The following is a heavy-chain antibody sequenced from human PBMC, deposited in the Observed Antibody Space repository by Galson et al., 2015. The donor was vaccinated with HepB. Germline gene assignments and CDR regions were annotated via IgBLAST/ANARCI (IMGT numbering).Heavy chain of an antibody. CDR3: ARDIPRITGTTRYYYYGMDV. CDR2: ISAYNGNT. CDR1: AYTFTNYG. V-gene: IGHV1-18*01. J-gene: IGHJ6*02. Sequence: SVKVSCKASAYTFTNYGITWVRQAPGQGLEWMGWISAYNGNTNYAQKPQGRVTMTTDTSTSTAYMELRSLRSDDTAVYYCARDIPRITGTTRYYYYGMDVWGQGTTVTVSS. D-gene: IGHD1-20*01.